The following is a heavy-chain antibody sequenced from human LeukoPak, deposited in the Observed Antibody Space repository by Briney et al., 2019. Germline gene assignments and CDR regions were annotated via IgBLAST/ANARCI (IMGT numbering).Heavy chain of an antibody. J-gene: IGHJ4*02. D-gene: IGHD4-23*01. CDR2: ISGSGGST. Sequence: GGSLRLSCAASGFTFSSYSMNWVRQAPGKGLEWVSAISGSGGSTYNADSVKGRFTISRDNSKNTLYLQMNSLRAEDTAVYYCAKDRTTVVTPFDYWGQGTLVTVSS. V-gene: IGHV3-23*01. CDR3: AKDRTTVVTPFDY. CDR1: GFTFSSYS.